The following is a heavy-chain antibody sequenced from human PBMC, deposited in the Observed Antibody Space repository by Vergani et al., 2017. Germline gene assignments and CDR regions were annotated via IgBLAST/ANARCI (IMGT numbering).Heavy chain of an antibody. CDR1: GGSISSYY. CDR3: ARGQGELPNSFDD. D-gene: IGHD1-26*01. CDR2: IYYSGST. V-gene: IGHV4-59*01. J-gene: IGHJ4*02. Sequence: QVQLQESGPGLVKPSETLSLTCTVSGGSISSYYWSWIRQPPGKGLEWIGYIYYSGSTNYNPSLKSRVTISVDTSKNQFSLKLSSVTAADTAVYYWARGQGELPNSFDDWGQGTLVTVSS.